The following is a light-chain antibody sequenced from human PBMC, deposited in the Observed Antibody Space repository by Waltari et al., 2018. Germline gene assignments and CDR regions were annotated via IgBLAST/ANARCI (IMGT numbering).Light chain of an antibody. J-gene: IGKJ1*01. CDR1: QSVSSN. CDR3: QQYNDWPRT. V-gene: IGKV3-15*01. Sequence: EIVMTQSPGTLSVSPGERATLSCRASQSVSSNLAWYKQKPGQAPRLLIYGTATRATGIPVRFSGSGSGTEFTLTISSMQSEDFAVYYCQQYNDWPRTFGQGTKVEIK. CDR2: GTA.